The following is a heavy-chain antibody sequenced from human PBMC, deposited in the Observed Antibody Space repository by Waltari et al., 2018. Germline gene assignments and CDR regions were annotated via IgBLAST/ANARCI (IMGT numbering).Heavy chain of an antibody. CDR3: ARGYYGVSYAFDI. Sequence: QVQLQESGPGLVKPSETLSLTCTVSGGSISSHYWSWLRQPPGKGLEWIGYIYYSGVTNYDPARKCRVTISVDTAKNQFSLKLSSVTGADTAVYYCARGYYGVSYAFDIWGQGTMVTVSS. V-gene: IGHV4-59*11. CDR2: IYYSGVT. D-gene: IGHD1-26*01. CDR1: GGSISSHY. J-gene: IGHJ3*02.